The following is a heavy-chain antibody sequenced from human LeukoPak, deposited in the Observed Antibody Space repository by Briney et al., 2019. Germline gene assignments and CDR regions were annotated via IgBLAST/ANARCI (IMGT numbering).Heavy chain of an antibody. J-gene: IGHJ5*02. CDR2: IYPGDFDT. D-gene: IGHD3-10*01. V-gene: IGHV5-51*01. CDR1: GYTFTSSW. Sequence: GESLQISCKASGYTFTSSWIGWARPMPGKGLEWMGIIYPGDFDTRYSPSFQGQATISADKSVSTAYLQWSSLKASDTAMYYCVRQHLVSGVGDLKTRGAWFDPWGQGTLDTVSS. CDR3: VRQHLVSGVGDLKTRGAWFDP.